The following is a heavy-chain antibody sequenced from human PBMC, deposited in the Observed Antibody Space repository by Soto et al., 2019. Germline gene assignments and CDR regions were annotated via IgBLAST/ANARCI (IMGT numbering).Heavy chain of an antibody. J-gene: IGHJ6*02. D-gene: IGHD6-13*01. CDR1: GYTFTSYY. V-gene: IGHV1-46*01. CDR3: ASYSRGGYYYYGMDV. CDR2: INPSGGST. Sequence: ASVKVSFKASGYTFTSYYMHWVRQAPGQGLEWMGIINPSGGSTSYAQKFQGRVTMTRDTSTSTVYMELSSLRYEDTAVYYWASYSRGGYYYYGMDVWGQGTTVTVSS.